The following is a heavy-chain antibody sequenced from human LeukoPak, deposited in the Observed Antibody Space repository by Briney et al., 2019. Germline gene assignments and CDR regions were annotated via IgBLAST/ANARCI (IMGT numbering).Heavy chain of an antibody. D-gene: IGHD1-26*01. CDR3: ARDQGVGATVFDY. CDR1: GYTFTSYY. CDR2: INPSGGST. J-gene: IGHJ4*02. Sequence: ASVKVSCKASGYTFTSYYMHWVRQPPGQGLEWMGMINPSGGSTSYAQKFQGRVTMTRDTSTSTVYMELSSLRSEDTAVYYCARDQGVGATVFDYWGQGTLVTVSS. V-gene: IGHV1-46*01.